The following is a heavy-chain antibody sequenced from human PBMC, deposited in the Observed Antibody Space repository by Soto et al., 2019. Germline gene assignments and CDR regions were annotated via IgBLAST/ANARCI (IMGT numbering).Heavy chain of an antibody. CDR1: GFTFDDYA. CDR3: AKENVLLWFGLPYYMDV. CDR2: ISWNSGSI. J-gene: IGHJ6*03. D-gene: IGHD3-10*01. Sequence: EVQLVESGGGLVQPGRSLRLSCAASGFTFDDYAMHWVRQAPGKGLEWVSGISWNSGSIGYADSVKGRFTISRDNAKNSLYLQMNSLRAEDTALYYCAKENVLLWFGLPYYMDVWGKGTTVTVSS. V-gene: IGHV3-9*01.